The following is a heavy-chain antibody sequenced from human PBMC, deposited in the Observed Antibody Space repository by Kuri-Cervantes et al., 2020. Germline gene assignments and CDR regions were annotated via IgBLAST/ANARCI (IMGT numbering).Heavy chain of an antibody. CDR2: IYYSGST. D-gene: IGHD3-9*01. CDR1: GGSISSGDYY. V-gene: IGHV4-39*07. Sequence: SETLSLTCTVSGGSISSGDYYWSWIRQPPGKGLEWIGSIYYSGSTYYNPSLKSRVTISVDTSKNQFSLKLSSVTAADTAVYYCARDTTPTYYDILTGYSSVYYFGYWGQGTLVTVSS. CDR3: ARDTTPTYYDILTGYSSVYYFGY. J-gene: IGHJ4*02.